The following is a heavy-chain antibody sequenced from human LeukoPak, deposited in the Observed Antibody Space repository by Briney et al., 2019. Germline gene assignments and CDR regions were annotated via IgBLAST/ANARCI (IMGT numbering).Heavy chain of an antibody. CDR1: GHTFTSYG. V-gene: IGHV1-18*01. J-gene: IGHJ4*02. CDR2: ISAYNGNT. D-gene: IGHD6-13*01. CDR3: ARGATFIGYSSSWSDY. Sequence: ASVKVSCKASGHTFTSYGISWVRQAPGQGLEWMGWISAYNGNTNYTQKLQGRVTMTTDTSTSTAYMELRSLRSDDTAVYYCARGATFIGYSSSWSDYWGQGTLVTVSS.